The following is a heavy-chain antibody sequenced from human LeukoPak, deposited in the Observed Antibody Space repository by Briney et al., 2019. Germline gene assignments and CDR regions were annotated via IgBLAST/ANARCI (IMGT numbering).Heavy chain of an antibody. CDR3: ASVEMATIGFEH. D-gene: IGHD5-12*01. CDR2: INPSGGST. Sequence: GASVKVSCKASGYTFTSYYMHWVRQAPGQGLEWMGIINPSGGSTSYAQKFQGRVTMTRDTSISTAYMELSSLRSDDTAVYFCASVEMATIGFEHWGQGTLVTVSS. CDR1: GYTFTSYY. J-gene: IGHJ4*02. V-gene: IGHV1-46*01.